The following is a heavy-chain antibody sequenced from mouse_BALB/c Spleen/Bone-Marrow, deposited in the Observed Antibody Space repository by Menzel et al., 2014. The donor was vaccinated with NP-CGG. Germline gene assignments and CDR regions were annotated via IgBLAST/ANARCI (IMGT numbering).Heavy chain of an antibody. D-gene: IGHD1-2*01. CDR3: ARMHYYGYVAY. J-gene: IGHJ3*01. CDR1: GFDFSRYW. Sequence: EVQGVESGGGLVQPGGSLKLSCAASGFDFSRYWMSWVRQAPGKGLEWIGEINPDSSTINYPPSLKDKFIISRDNAKNTLYLQMSKVRSEDTALYYCARMHYYGYVAYWGQGTLVTVSA. V-gene: IGHV4-1*02. CDR2: INPDSSTI.